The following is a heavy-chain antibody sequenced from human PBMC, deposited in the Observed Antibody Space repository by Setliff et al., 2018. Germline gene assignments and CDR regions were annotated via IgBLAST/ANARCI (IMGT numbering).Heavy chain of an antibody. V-gene: IGHV3-49*04. J-gene: IGHJ6*03. Sequence: PGESLTISCTASGFTFGDYAMSWVRQAPGKGLEWVGFIRSKAYGGTTEYAASVKGRFTISRDDSKSIAYLQMNSLKTEGTAVYYCTREASVDFWSGYPYYYYMDVWGKGTTVTVSS. D-gene: IGHD3-3*01. CDR3: TREASVDFWSGYPYYYYMDV. CDR2: IRSKAYGGTT. CDR1: GFTFGDYA.